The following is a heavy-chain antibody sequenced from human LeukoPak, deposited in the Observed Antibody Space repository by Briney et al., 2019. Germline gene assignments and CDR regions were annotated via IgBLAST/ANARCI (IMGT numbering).Heavy chain of an antibody. V-gene: IGHV3-7*01. D-gene: IGHD6-13*01. CDR3: ARDPTAAGADY. Sequence: GGSLRLSCAVSGFTFSNYWMSWVRQAPGKGLEWVANVKQTGSKKYYVDSVRGRFTISRDDAENSLYLQMNSLRAEDTALYYCARDPTAAGADYWGQGTLVTVSS. CDR2: VKQTGSKK. J-gene: IGHJ4*02. CDR1: GFTFSNYW.